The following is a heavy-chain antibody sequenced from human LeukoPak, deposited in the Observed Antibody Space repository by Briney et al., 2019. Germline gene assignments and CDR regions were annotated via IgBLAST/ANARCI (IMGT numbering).Heavy chain of an antibody. D-gene: IGHD3-10*01. J-gene: IGHJ5*02. CDR3: ARAYYYGSGSYHTRGEYNWFDP. Sequence: GASVTVSCKASGGTFSSYAISWVRQAPGQGLEWMGRIIPILGIANYAQKFQGRVTITADKSTSTAYMELSSLRSEDTAVYYCARAYYYGSGSYHTRGEYNWFDPWGQGTLVTVSS. CDR2: IIPILGIA. V-gene: IGHV1-69*04. CDR1: GGTFSSYA.